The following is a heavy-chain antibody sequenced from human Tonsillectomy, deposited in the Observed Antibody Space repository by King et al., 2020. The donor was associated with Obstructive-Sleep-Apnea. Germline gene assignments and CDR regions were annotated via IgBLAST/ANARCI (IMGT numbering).Heavy chain of an antibody. Sequence: VQLVESGGGLVQPGGSLRLSCSDSGFTFSSYAMHWVRQAPGKGLEYVSAISSNGGSTYYADSVKGRFTISRDNSKNTLYLQMSSLRAEDTAVYYCVKGGVVGATELDYWGQGTLVTVSS. J-gene: IGHJ4*02. D-gene: IGHD1-26*01. V-gene: IGHV3-64D*09. CDR3: VKGGVVGATELDY. CDR1: GFTFSSYA. CDR2: ISSNGGST.